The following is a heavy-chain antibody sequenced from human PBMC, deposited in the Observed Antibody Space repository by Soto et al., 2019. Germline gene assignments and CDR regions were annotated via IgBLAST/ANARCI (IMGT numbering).Heavy chain of an antibody. CDR1: GFTFSSYW. CDR2: IKQDGSEK. D-gene: IGHD3-10*01. V-gene: IGHV3-7*01. J-gene: IGHJ6*02. CDR3: AGDKGNSYGSGSYAAGMDV. Sequence: GGSLRLSCAASGFTFSSYWMSWVRQAPGKGLEWVANIKQDGSEKYYVDSVKGRFTISRDNAKNSLYLQMNSLRAEDRAVYYCAGDKGNSYGSGSYAAGMDVWGQGTTVTVSS.